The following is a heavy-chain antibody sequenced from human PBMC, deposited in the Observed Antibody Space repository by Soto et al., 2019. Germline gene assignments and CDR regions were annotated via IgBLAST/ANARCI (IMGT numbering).Heavy chain of an antibody. V-gene: IGHV4-39*01. D-gene: IGHD5-18*01. J-gene: IGHJ6*02. CDR1: GGSISSSSYY. CDR2: IYYSGST. CDR3: ARLNTAMSHTPHHYYGMDV. Sequence: PSETLSLTCTVSGGSISSSSYYWGWIRQPPXKGLEWIGSIYYSGSTYYNPSLKSRVTISVDTSKNQFSLKLSSVTAADTAVYYCARLNTAMSHTPHHYYGMDVWGQGTTVTVSS.